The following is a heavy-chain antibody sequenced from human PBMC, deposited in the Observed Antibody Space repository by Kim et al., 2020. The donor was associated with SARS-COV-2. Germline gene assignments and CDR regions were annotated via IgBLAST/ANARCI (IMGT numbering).Heavy chain of an antibody. CDR1: GYSFISYA. D-gene: IGHD3-22*01. CDR2: LNTGNGNT. CDR3: ARSSQNWYDSSGSYHPTLLNFDY. V-gene: IGHV1-3*04. Sequence: ASVKVSCKASGYSFISYAIHWVRQAPGQRLEWMGWLNTGNGNTKYSQRFQGRVTITRDTSASTAYMEVTSLRSEDTALYYCARSSQNWYDSSGSYHPTLLNFDYWGQGTLVTVSS. J-gene: IGHJ4*02.